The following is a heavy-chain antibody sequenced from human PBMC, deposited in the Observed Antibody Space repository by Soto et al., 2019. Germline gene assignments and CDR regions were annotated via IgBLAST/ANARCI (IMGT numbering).Heavy chain of an antibody. CDR3: ARDHLRQWQWLVL. V-gene: IGHV1-69*13. D-gene: IGHD6-19*01. J-gene: IGHJ4*02. CDR2: IIPIFGTA. CDR1: GGTFSSYA. Sequence: SVKVSCKASGGTFSSYAISWVRQAPGQGLEWMGGIIPIFGTANYAQKFQGRVTITADESTSTAYMELGSLRSEDTAVYYCARDHLRQWQWLVLWGQGTLVTVSS.